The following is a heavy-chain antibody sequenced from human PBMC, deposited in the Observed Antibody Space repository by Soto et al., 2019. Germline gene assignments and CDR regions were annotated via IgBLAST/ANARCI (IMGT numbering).Heavy chain of an antibody. Sequence: GASVKVSCKASGYTFTSYSISWVRQAPGQGLEWMGWISAYNGNTNYAQKLQGRVTMTTDTSTSTAHMELRSLRSDDTAVYYCARDQSSSGRGMDVWGQGTTVTVSS. V-gene: IGHV1-18*01. D-gene: IGHD6-6*01. CDR3: ARDQSSSGRGMDV. J-gene: IGHJ6*02. CDR2: ISAYNGNT. CDR1: GYTFTSYS.